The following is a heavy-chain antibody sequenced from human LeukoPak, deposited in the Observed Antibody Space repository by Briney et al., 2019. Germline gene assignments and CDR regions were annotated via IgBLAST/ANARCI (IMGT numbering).Heavy chain of an antibody. D-gene: IGHD6-13*01. CDR1: GFSFITYC. CDR2: IKQDGSEK. J-gene: IGHJ6*03. CDR3: AKEGYSRGYYSYYYMDV. V-gene: IGHV3-7*01. Sequence: PGGSLRLSCAASGFSFITYCMSWVRQAPGKGLEWVANIKQDGSEKYYVDSVKGRFTISRDNARNSVFLQMNSLRAEDTAVYYCAKEGYSRGYYSYYYMDVWGKGTTVTVSS.